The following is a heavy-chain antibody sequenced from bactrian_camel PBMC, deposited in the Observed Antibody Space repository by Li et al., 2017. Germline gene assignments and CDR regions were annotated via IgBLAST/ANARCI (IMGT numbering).Heavy chain of an antibody. J-gene: IGHJ4*01. CDR3: AAGLSYFNEYDPSFIN. Sequence: VQLVESGGGLVQPGGSLRLSCAASGFTFSSYGMSWVRQAPGKGLEWVSGINSDGTNAYYPDSLKGRFAISRDNAKNTLYLQMSSLKPEDTAMYYCAAGLSYFNEYDPSFINWGQGTQVTVS. CDR2: INSDGTNA. V-gene: IGHV3S40*01. CDR1: GFTFSSYG. D-gene: IGHD4*01.